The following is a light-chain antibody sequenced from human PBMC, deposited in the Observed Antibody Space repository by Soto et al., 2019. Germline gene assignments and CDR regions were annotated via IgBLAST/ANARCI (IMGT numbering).Light chain of an antibody. CDR2: GAS. Sequence: EIVLTQSPATVSLSPGESATLSCRASQSVSSSYLAWYQQKPGQAPRLLIYGASSRATGIPDRFSGSGSGTDFTLTISSLQPDDFATYYCQQYTSYPWTFGQGTKVDTK. CDR1: QSVSSSY. V-gene: IGKV3-20*01. CDR3: QQYTSYPWT. J-gene: IGKJ1*01.